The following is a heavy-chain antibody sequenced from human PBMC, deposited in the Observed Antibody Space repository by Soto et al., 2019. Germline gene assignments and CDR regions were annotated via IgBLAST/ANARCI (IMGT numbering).Heavy chain of an antibody. D-gene: IGHD5-12*01. CDR3: ARHPPEYSGYDGDY. CDR1: GGSISSSSYY. Sequence: SETLSLTCTVSGGSISSSSYYWGWIRQPPGKGLEWIGSIYYSGSTYYNPSLKSRVTISVDTSKNQFSLKLSSVTAADTAVYYCARHPPEYSGYDGDYWGQGTLVTVSS. J-gene: IGHJ4*02. V-gene: IGHV4-39*01. CDR2: IYYSGST.